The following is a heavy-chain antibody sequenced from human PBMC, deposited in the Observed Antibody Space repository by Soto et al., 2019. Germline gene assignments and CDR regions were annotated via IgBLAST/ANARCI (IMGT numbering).Heavy chain of an antibody. CDR1: GFTFSSYG. CDR3: AKCTHVDIVATIPGHAFDI. V-gene: IGHV3-30*18. D-gene: IGHD5-12*01. CDR2: ISYDGSNK. Sequence: QVQLVESGGGVVQPGRSLRLSCAASGFTFSSYGMHWVRQAPGKGLEWVAVISYDGSNKYYADSVKGRFTISRDNSKNTLYLQMNSLRADDTAVYYCAKCTHVDIVATIPGHAFDIWGQGTMVTVSS. J-gene: IGHJ3*02.